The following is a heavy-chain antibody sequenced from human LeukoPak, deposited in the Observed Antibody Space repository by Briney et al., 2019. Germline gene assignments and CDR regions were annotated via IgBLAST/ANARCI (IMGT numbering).Heavy chain of an antibody. D-gene: IGHD6-19*01. CDR2: IIPIFGTA. Sequence: ASVKVSCKASGGTFSSYAISWVRQAPGQGLEWMGGIIPIFGTANYAQKFQGRVTITTDESTSTAYMELSSLRSEDTAVYYCAKGRSGWEVDYWGQGTLVTVSS. CDR3: AKGRSGWEVDY. V-gene: IGHV1-69*05. J-gene: IGHJ4*02. CDR1: GGTFSSYA.